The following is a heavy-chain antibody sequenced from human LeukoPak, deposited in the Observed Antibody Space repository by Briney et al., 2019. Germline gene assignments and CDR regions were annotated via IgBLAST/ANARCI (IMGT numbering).Heavy chain of an antibody. CDR3: AREPVTGSVD. V-gene: IGHV3-48*04. CDR2: ISSSSSTI. D-gene: IGHD4-17*01. J-gene: IGHJ4*02. Sequence: GGSLRLSCAASGFTFSSYSMNWVRQAPGKGLEWVSYISSSSSTIYYADSVKGRFTISRDNAKNSLYLRMNSLRAEDTAVYYCAREPVTGSVDWGQGTLVTVSS. CDR1: GFTFSSYS.